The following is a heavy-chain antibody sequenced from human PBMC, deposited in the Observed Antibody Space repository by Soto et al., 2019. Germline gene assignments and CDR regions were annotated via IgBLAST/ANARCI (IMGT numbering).Heavy chain of an antibody. CDR1: GFTFSNAW. CDR3: TKVTPHISDSRGNCY. J-gene: IGHJ4*02. D-gene: IGHD3-22*01. V-gene: IGHV3-15*01. Sequence: PWGSLRLSCAASGFTFSNAWMNWVRQAPGKGLEWIGRIKKRADGGTADHATPVKGRFTISRDDSKNTLYLQMNSLKTEDTAVYYCTKVTPHISDSRGNCYWGQGTLVTVSS. CDR2: IKKRADGGTA.